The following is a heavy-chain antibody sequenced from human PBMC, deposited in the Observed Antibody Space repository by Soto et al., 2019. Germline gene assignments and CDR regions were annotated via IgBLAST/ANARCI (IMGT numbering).Heavy chain of an antibody. CDR3: AREVASAGGEYDY. CDR1: GYTFTKYG. J-gene: IGHJ4*02. D-gene: IGHD6-13*01. CDR2: ISGYNGNT. V-gene: IGHV1-18*01. Sequence: QVQLVQSAAEVKNPGASVKVSCKASGYTFTKYGIGWVRQAPGQGLEWMGWISGYNGNTNYAQNLQGRVTMTTDTSTGTGYMELRGLRSDDTAVYYCAREVASAGGEYDYWGQGTLVTVSS.